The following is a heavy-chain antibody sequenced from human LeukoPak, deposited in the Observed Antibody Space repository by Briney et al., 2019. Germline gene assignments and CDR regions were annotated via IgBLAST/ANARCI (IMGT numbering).Heavy chain of an antibody. CDR3: ARLNHHEGIVVVPAAMQDYYYYYMDV. Sequence: ASVKVSCKASGYTFTGYYVHWVRQAPGQGLEWVGRINPNSGGTNYAQKFQGRVTMTRDTSISTAYMELSRLRSDDTAVYYCARLNHHEGIVVVPAAMQDYYYYYMDVWGKGTTVTVSS. D-gene: IGHD2-2*01. CDR1: GYTFTGYY. V-gene: IGHV1-2*06. CDR2: INPNSGGT. J-gene: IGHJ6*03.